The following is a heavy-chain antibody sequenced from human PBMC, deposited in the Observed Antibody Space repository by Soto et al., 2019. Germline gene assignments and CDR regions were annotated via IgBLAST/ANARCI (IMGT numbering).Heavy chain of an antibody. J-gene: IGHJ4*02. CDR1: GFTVSSNY. V-gene: IGHV3-66*01. Sequence: EVQLVESGGGLVQPGGSLRLSCAASGFTVSSNYMSWVRQASGKGLEWVSVIYSGGSTYYADSVKGRFTISRDNSKNTLYLQMKSLRAEDTAVYYCARESKGPSDYWGQGTLVTVSS. CDR3: ARESKGPSDY. CDR2: IYSGGST.